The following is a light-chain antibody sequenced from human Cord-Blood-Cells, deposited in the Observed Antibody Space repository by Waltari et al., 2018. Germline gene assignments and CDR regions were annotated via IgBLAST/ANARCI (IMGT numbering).Light chain of an antibody. CDR3: AAWDDSLSGPV. Sequence: QSVLTQPPSASGTPGQRVTISCSGSSSNIGSNYVYWYQQLPGTAPKLLIYRNNQRPSGVPDRFSGSKSGTSASLAIRGLRSEDEADYYCAAWDDSLSGPVCGGGTKLTVL. CDR2: RNN. J-gene: IGLJ3*02. CDR1: SSNIGSNY. V-gene: IGLV1-47*01.